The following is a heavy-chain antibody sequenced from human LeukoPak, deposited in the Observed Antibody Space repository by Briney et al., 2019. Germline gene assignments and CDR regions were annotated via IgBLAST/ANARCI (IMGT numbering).Heavy chain of an antibody. Sequence: SGESLKISWKGSEYIFTTYWIDWVPQMPGKGLEWMGSIYPGDSDTRYSPSFQGQVTISADKSISTAYLQWSSLKASDSAMYYCARCGTIGTGGDYWGQGTLVTVSS. V-gene: IGHV5-51*01. J-gene: IGHJ4*02. CDR2: IYPGDSDT. D-gene: IGHD1-1*01. CDR1: EYIFTTYW. CDR3: ARCGTIGTGGDY.